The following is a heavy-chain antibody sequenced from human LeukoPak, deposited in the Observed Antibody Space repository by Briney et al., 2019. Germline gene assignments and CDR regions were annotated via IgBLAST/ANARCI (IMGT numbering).Heavy chain of an antibody. CDR1: GGSISSGDYY. Sequence: PSQTLSLTCTASGGSISSGDYYWGWIRQPPGKGLEWIGYIYYGESTYYNPSLKSRVTISVDTSKNQFSLQLNSVTPEDTAVYYCAREFGYYDFWSGYYDYYGMDVWGQGTTVTVSS. J-gene: IGHJ6*02. V-gene: IGHV4-30-4*01. CDR3: AREFGYYDFWSGYYDYYGMDV. CDR2: IYYGEST. D-gene: IGHD3-3*01.